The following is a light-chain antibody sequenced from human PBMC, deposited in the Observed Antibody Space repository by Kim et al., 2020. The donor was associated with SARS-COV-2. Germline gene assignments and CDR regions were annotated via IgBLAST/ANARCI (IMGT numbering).Light chain of an antibody. CDR3: NSYSRDSTWV. V-gene: IGLV2-14*03. J-gene: IGLJ3*02. CDR2: DVS. CDR1: TSDVGGYHY. Sequence: GQSITISCNGTTSDVGGYHYVSWYQQHPGKAPKLIIYDVSDRPSEISNRFSGSKSGNTASLTISGLESEDEADYYCNSYSRDSTWVFGGGTQLTVL.